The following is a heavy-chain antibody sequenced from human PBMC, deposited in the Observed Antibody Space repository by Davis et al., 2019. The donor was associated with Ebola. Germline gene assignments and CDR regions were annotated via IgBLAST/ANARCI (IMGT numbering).Heavy chain of an antibody. CDR3: ARVGGSYLPVDY. CDR1: GGSFSGYY. J-gene: IGHJ4*02. V-gene: IGHV4-34*01. D-gene: IGHD1-26*01. Sequence: PSETLSLTCAVYGGSFSGYYWSWIRQSPGKGLEWIGEINHSGSTNYNPSLKSRVIISVDTSKNQFSLKVTSVTAADTAVYYCARVGGSYLPVDYWGRGTPVTVSS. CDR2: INHSGST.